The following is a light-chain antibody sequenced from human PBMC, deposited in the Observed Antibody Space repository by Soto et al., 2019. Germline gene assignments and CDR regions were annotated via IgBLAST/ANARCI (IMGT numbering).Light chain of an antibody. CDR1: QSVRSTY. J-gene: IGKJ4*01. Sequence: EIVLTQSPGTLSLSPGERATLSCRASQSVRSTYLAWYQQKPGQAPRLLIYGASSRATGIPDRFSGSGSGTDFTLTISRLEPEDSAASYYQQYGNSPLTFGGGTKVEIK. V-gene: IGKV3-20*01. CDR2: GAS. CDR3: QQYGNSPLT.